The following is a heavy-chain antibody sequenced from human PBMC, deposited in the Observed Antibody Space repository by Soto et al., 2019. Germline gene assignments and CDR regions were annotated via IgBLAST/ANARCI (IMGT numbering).Heavy chain of an antibody. CDR1: GGAVSSGSYY. Sequence: SETLALTCTVSGGAVSSGSYYWSWILQPPGKGLEWIGYIYYSGSTNHNPSLKSRVTISVDTSKNQFSLKLSSVTAADTAVYYCARGEMASSRYYYYGMDVWGQGTTVTVSS. V-gene: IGHV4-61*01. CDR3: ARGEMASSRYYYYGMDV. J-gene: IGHJ6*02. CDR2: IYYSGST. D-gene: IGHD1-26*01.